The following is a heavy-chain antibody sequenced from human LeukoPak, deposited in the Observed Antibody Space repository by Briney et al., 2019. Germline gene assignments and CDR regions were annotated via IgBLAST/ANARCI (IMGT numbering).Heavy chain of an antibody. V-gene: IGHV4-31*03. D-gene: IGHD3-3*01. CDR3: AREGAIFGEPYYYYYMDV. J-gene: IGHJ6*03. CDR2: IYYSGST. CDR1: GGSISSGGYY. Sequence: ASQTLSLTCTVSGGSISSGGYYWSWIRQHPGKGLEWIGYIYYSGSTYYNPSLKSRVTILVDTSKNQFSLKLSSVTAADTAVYYCAREGAIFGEPYYYYYMDVWGKGTTVTVSS.